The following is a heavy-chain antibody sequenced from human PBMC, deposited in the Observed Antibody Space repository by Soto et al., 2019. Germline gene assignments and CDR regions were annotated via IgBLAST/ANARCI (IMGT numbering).Heavy chain of an antibody. Sequence: QVQLVQSGAEVKKPGASVKVSCKASGYTFTGYYMHWVRQAPGQGLEWMGWINPNSGGTNYEQKFQGRVTMTRDTSISTAYMELSRLRSDDTAVYYCARGGSDYGDYDNYYYYGMDVWGQGTTVTVSS. V-gene: IGHV1-2*02. CDR1: GYTFTGYY. CDR3: ARGGSDYGDYDNYYYYGMDV. D-gene: IGHD4-17*01. CDR2: INPNSGGT. J-gene: IGHJ6*02.